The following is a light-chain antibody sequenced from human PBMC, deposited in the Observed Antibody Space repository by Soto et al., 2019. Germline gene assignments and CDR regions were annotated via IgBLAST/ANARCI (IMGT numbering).Light chain of an antibody. Sequence: IEMTQYPSSLSASVGDRVTITCQASQDSSNYLNWYQQKLGNAPKLLIYDASNLETGVPSRFSGSGSGTDFTFTISSLQPEDIATYYCQQYSHLITFGHGTRLEIK. CDR3: QQYSHLIT. J-gene: IGKJ5*01. V-gene: IGKV1-33*01. CDR2: DAS. CDR1: QDSSNY.